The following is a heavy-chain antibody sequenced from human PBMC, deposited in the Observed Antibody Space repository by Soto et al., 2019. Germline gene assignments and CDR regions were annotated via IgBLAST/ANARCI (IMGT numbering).Heavy chain of an antibody. CDR1: GLILSEST. Sequence: GSLRLSGSPSGLILSESTIYWVRQVPGKGLEAISAVSTSGRSTYYADSVKDRFTISRDNSKNTLFLQMGSLRPEDTAIYYCVKQAHGLDGVAFDYWGQGTQVTVSS. V-gene: IGHV3-64D*06. J-gene: IGHJ4*02. CDR3: VKQAHGLDGVAFDY. D-gene: IGHD2-15*01. CDR2: VSTSGRST.